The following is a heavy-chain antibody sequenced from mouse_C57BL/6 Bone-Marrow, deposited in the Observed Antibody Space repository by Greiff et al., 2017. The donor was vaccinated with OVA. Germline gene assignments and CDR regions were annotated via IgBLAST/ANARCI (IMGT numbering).Heavy chain of an antibody. CDR3: ARESITTVVDY. J-gene: IGHJ2*01. CDR1: GYTFTDYN. CDR2: INPNNGGT. V-gene: IGHV1-22*01. D-gene: IGHD1-1*01. Sequence: EVQLQESGPELVKPGASVKMSCKASGYTFTDYNMHWVKQSHGKSLEWIGYINPNNGGTSYNQKFKGKATLTVNKSSSTAYMELRSLTSEDSAVYYCARESITTVVDYWGQGTTLTVSS.